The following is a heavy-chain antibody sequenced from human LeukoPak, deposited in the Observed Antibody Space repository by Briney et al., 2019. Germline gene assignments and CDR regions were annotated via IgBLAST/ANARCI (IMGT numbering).Heavy chain of an antibody. CDR3: ARDLLSCTGGYCAMVY. J-gene: IGHJ4*02. CDR1: GFTFNDHW. V-gene: IGHV3-74*01. D-gene: IGHD2-8*02. Sequence: GGSLRLSCAASGFTFNDHWMHWVRQAPGKGLVWVSRINNDGRSTAYADSVKGRFTISRDNAKNTLYLQLNGLRAEDTGVYYCARDLLSCTGGYCAMVYWGQGTLVTVSS. CDR2: INNDGRST.